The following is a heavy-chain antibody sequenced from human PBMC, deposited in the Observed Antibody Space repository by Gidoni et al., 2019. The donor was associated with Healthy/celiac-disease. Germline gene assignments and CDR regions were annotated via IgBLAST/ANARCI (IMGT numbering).Heavy chain of an antibody. CDR1: GFTFSSYA. D-gene: IGHD6-19*01. Sequence: QVQLVESGGGVVQPGRSLRLSCAASGFTFSSYAMHWVRQAPGKGLEWVAVISYDGSNKYYADSVKGRFTISRDNSKNTLYLQMNSLRAEDTAVYYCARPQGGWLALGFDYWGQGTLVTVSS. CDR2: ISYDGSNK. CDR3: ARPQGGWLALGFDY. J-gene: IGHJ4*02. V-gene: IGHV3-30-3*01.